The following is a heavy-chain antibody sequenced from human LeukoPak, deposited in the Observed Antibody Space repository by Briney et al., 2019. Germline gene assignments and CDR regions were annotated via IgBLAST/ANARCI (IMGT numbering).Heavy chain of an antibody. D-gene: IGHD2-15*01. CDR3: ARDRYCSGGSCYGWFDP. Sequence: GGSLRLSCAVSGYTFSSYEMSWVRQAPGKGLEWVSSISGSGGNTFYADSVKGRFTISRDNSKNSLYLQMNSLRAEDTAVYHCARDRYCSGGSCYGWFDPWGQGTLVTVSS. V-gene: IGHV3-23*01. CDR2: ISGSGGNT. CDR1: GYTFSSYE. J-gene: IGHJ5*02.